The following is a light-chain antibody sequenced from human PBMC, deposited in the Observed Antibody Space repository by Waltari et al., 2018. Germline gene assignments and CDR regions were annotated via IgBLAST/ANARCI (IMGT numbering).Light chain of an antibody. CDR3: SSYAGGNTLV. J-gene: IGLJ2*01. V-gene: IGLV2-8*01. CDR1: SSDVGRYKF. Sequence: QPALTQPPSASGPLGHSVTISCTGSSSDVGRYKFVSWYQQYPGKAPKLIFYEVFKRPPVVPDRFSGSKSGNTASLTVSGLQPEDEADYYCSSYAGGNTLVFGGGTRLTVL. CDR2: EVF.